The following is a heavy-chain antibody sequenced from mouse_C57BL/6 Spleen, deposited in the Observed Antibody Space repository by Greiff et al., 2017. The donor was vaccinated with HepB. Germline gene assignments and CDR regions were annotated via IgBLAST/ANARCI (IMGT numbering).Heavy chain of an antibody. Sequence: QVHVKQPGAELVRPGSSVKLSCKASGYTFTSYWMHRVKQRPIQGLEWIGNIDPSDSETHYNQKFKDKATLTVDKSSSTAYMQLSSLTSEDSAVYYCARGDDYSWFAYWGQGTLVTVSA. D-gene: IGHD2-4*01. V-gene: IGHV1-52*01. CDR3: ARGDDYSWFAY. CDR2: IDPSDSET. CDR1: GYTFTSYW. J-gene: IGHJ3*01.